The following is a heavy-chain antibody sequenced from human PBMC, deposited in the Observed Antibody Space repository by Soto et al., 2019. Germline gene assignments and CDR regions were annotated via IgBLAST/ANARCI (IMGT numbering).Heavy chain of an antibody. CDR2: IYWNDDK. J-gene: IGHJ4*02. CDR3: AHRRGGWNWNDWDFDY. CDR1: GFSLITTGVG. V-gene: IGHV2-5*01. D-gene: IGHD1-1*01. Sequence: QITFRESGPTLLKPTQTLTLTCTFSGFSLITTGVGVGWIRQPPGKALQSLALIYWNDDKRYNPSLKSRLTVTKDTYKNQVVLTMNKMDPVDTATYYCAHRRGGWNWNDWDFDYWGQGTLVTVSS.